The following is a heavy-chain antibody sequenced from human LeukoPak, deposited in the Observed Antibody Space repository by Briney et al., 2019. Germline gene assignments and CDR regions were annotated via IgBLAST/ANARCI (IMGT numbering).Heavy chain of an antibody. CDR1: GLTVSSNY. J-gene: IGHJ4*02. CDR3: ARAPRMVHFDY. Sequence: PGGSLRLSCAASGLTVSSNYMTWVRQAPGKGLEWVSVLYSGGSTYYPDSVKGRFTISRENSKNTLYLQMNSLRAEDSAVYYCARAPRMVHFDYWGQGTLVTVSS. CDR2: LYSGGST. V-gene: IGHV3-53*01. D-gene: IGHD6-13*01.